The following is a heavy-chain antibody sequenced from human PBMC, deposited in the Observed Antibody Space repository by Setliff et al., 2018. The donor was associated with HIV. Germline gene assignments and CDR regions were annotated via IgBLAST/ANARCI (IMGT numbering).Heavy chain of an antibody. Sequence: PSETLSLTCTVSGGSISSGSYYRNWIRQPAGKGLEWIGRIYTSGSTNYNPSLKSRVTISVDTSKNQFSLKLSSVTAADTAVYYCAREDYYYYGMDVWGQGTTVTVSS. CDR2: IYTSGST. J-gene: IGHJ6*02. CDR3: AREDYYYYGMDV. CDR1: GGSISSGSYY. V-gene: IGHV4-61*02.